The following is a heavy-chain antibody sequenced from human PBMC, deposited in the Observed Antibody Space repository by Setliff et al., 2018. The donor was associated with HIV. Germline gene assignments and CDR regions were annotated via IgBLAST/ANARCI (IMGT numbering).Heavy chain of an antibody. CDR3: ARAPPGIQNDAFDV. Sequence: SETLSLTCTFSGGSIRSGSYYWTWIRQPAGKGPEWIGHIYTNGYTNYNPSLKSRVTISVDTSRDQFSLQLTSVTAADTAVYYCARAPPGIQNDAFDVWGQGTMVTVSS. V-gene: IGHV4-61*09. CDR1: GGSIRSGSYY. J-gene: IGHJ3*01. CDR2: IYTNGYT.